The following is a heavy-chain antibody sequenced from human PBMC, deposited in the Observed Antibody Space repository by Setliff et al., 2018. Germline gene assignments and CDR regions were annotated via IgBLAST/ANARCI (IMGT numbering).Heavy chain of an antibody. CDR2: INYDDNIYGDRTTYST. CDR3: ARNPSSFQYSFDL. Sequence: SETLSLTCTVSGGSISDSTFYWGWIRQPPGKGLEWIGSINYDDNIYGDRTTYSTYYNPSLKSRVTISVDTSKSQFSLIVRSVTAADTALYYCARNPSSFQYSFDLWGRGTLVTVSS. D-gene: IGHD5-12*01. V-gene: IGHV4-39*07. J-gene: IGHJ2*01. CDR1: GGSISDSTFY.